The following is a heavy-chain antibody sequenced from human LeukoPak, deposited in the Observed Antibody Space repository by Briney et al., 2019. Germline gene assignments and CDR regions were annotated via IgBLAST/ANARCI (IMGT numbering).Heavy chain of an antibody. Sequence: GASVKVSCKASGSTFSDYHINWVRQAPGQGPEWMGWINPKSGDAKYGQAFQGRVTMTRDTSTSTAYMELSSLRYDDTAVYYCARGGGRDYGDLSAYYYYALDVWGQGTTVTVSS. CDR3: ARGGGRDYGDLSAYYYYALDV. CDR1: GSTFSDYH. CDR2: INPKSGDA. D-gene: IGHD4-17*01. J-gene: IGHJ6*02. V-gene: IGHV1-2*02.